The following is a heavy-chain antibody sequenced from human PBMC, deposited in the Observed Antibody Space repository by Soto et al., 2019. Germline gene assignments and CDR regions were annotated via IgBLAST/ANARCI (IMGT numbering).Heavy chain of an antibody. CDR3: GPRGVVADPRGY. CDR2: INHSGST. CDR1: DGSFSDFY. D-gene: IGHD2-15*01. J-gene: IGHJ4*02. Sequence: QVQLQQWGAGLLKPSETLSLTCAVYDGSFSDFYWTWIRQRPGKGLEWIGEINHSGSTNYNPSLESRVAISVDTSKNQFSLTLTSVTAADTAVYDCGPRGVVADPRGYWGQGTQVTGSS. V-gene: IGHV4-34*01.